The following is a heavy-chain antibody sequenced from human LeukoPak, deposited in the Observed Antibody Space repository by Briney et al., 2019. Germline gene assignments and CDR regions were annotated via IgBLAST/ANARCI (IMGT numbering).Heavy chain of an antibody. D-gene: IGHD3-22*01. CDR2: IIPIFGTA. V-gene: IGHV1-69*06. Sequence: GASVKVSCKASGGTFSSYAIGWVRQAPGQGLEWMGGIIPIFGTANYAQKFQGRVTITADKSTSTAYMELSSLRSEDTAVYYCARTSGSYYDSSGYNFDYWGQGTLVTVSS. CDR1: GGTFSSYA. J-gene: IGHJ4*02. CDR3: ARTSGSYYDSSGYNFDY.